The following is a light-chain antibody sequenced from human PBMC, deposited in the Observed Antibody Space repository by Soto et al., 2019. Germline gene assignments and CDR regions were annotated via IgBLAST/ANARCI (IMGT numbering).Light chain of an antibody. CDR3: QQRSNWPPYT. CDR2: DAS. Sequence: EXXXXXXXATLSLSPGERATLSCRASQSVSSYLAWYQQKPGQAPRLLIYDASNRATGIPARFSGSGSGTDFTLTISSLEPEDFAVYYCQQRSNWPPYTFGQGTKLEIK. V-gene: IGKV3-11*01. J-gene: IGKJ2*01. CDR1: QSVSSY.